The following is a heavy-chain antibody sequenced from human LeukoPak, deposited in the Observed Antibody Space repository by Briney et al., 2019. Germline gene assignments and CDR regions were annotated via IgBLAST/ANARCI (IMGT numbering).Heavy chain of an antibody. CDR2: ISGSGSST. V-gene: IGHV3-21*01. D-gene: IGHD3-10*01. CDR1: GFSFSTFT. CDR3: ARDSYWLGGTIGAFDI. Sequence: GSLRLSCAASGFSFSTFTMNWVRQAPGRGLGWVSSISGSGSSTYYADSVKGRFTISRDNPKNSLYLQINSLRAEDTALYYCARDSYWLGGTIGAFDIWGQGTMVTVSS. J-gene: IGHJ3*02.